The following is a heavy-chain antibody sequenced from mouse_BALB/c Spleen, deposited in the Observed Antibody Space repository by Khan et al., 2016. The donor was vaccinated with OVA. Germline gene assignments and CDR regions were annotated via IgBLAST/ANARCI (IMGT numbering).Heavy chain of an antibody. V-gene: IGHV5-6-4*01. CDR2: ISSGSTYT. D-gene: IGHD2-1*01. CDR1: GFSFSSYT. Sequence: EVELVESGGGLVKPGGSLTLSCAASGFSFSSYTMSWVRQTPEKRLVWVATISSGSTYTYYPDSVKGRFPISRDNAKNTLYLQMSSLKSEDTAMYYCTRDGNYAHWYFDVWGAGTTVTVSS. J-gene: IGHJ1*01. CDR3: TRDGNYAHWYFDV.